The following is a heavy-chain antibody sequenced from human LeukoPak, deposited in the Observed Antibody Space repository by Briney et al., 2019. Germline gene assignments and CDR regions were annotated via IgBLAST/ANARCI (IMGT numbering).Heavy chain of an antibody. Sequence: PSETLSLTCAVYGGSFSGYYWSWIRQPPGKGLEWIGEINHSGSTNYNPSLKSRVTISVDTSKNQFSLKLSSVTAADTAVYYCARDRAYYVPNWFDPWGQGTLVTVSS. CDR3: ARDRAYYVPNWFDP. CDR2: INHSGST. CDR1: GGSFSGYY. J-gene: IGHJ5*02. V-gene: IGHV4-34*01. D-gene: IGHD3-10*02.